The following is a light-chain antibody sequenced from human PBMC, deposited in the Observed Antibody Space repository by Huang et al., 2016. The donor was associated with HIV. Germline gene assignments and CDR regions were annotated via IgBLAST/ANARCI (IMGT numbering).Light chain of an antibody. CDR2: GAS. CDR3: QEDFTSPRT. J-gene: IGKJ1*01. Sequence: EIVFTQSPGTLSLSPGERGTLSCRASQSLGSSYLAWYQQRPGQAPRLLIYGASSRADGIPDRCRGSGSGTDFNWKISRVGPEDAAVYYCQEDFTSPRTFGQGTKVEI. CDR1: QSLGSSY. V-gene: IGKV3-20*01.